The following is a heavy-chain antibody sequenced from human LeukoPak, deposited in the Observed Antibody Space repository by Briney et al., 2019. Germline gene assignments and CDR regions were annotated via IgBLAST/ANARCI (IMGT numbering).Heavy chain of an antibody. D-gene: IGHD6-13*01. Sequence: PGGSLRLSCAASGSTFSSYAMSWVRQAPGKGLEWVSAISGSGGSTYYADSVKGRFTISRDNSKNTLYLQMNSLRAEDTAVYYCAKAPRAAAGTYNGMDVWGQGTTVTVSS. CDR2: ISGSGGST. V-gene: IGHV3-23*01. J-gene: IGHJ6*02. CDR1: GSTFSSYA. CDR3: AKAPRAAAGTYNGMDV.